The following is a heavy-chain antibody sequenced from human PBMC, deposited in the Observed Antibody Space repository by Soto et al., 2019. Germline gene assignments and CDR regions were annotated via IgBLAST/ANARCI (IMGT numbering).Heavy chain of an antibody. Sequence: GGSLRLSCSASRLTFSSYAMHWVRQAPGKGLEYVSAISRNGGSTFYADSVKGRFTISRDNSKNTLYLQMRSLRAEDTAVYYCVKGYYDSGSLHDAYDIWGQGTMVTVSS. CDR3: VKGYYDSGSLHDAYDI. CDR1: RLTFSSYA. V-gene: IGHV3-64D*08. D-gene: IGHD3-22*01. J-gene: IGHJ3*02. CDR2: ISRNGGST.